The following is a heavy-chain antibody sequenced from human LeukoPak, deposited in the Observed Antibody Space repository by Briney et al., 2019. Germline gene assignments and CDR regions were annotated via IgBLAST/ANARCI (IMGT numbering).Heavy chain of an antibody. CDR2: IYYSGST. V-gene: IGHV4-39*01. CDR3: ARPYSSGWYGGVLRPFDP. D-gene: IGHD6-19*01. CDR1: GGSISSSSYY. Sequence: SETLSLTCTVSGGSISSSSYYWGWIRQPPGKGLEWIGSIYYSGSTYYNPSLKSRVTISVDTSKNQFSLKLSSVTAADTAVYYCARPYSSGWYGGVLRPFDPWGQGTLVTVSS. J-gene: IGHJ5*02.